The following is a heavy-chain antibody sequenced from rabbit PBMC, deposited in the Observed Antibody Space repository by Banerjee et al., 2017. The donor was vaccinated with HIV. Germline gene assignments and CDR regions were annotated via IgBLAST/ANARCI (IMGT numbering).Heavy chain of an antibody. V-gene: IGHV1S45*01. J-gene: IGHJ4*01. Sequence: QEQLEESGGGLVKPGASLTLTCTASGIDFSGYYYMCWVRQAPGKGLEYIGWISSISISYYASWAKGRFTISKPSSTTVTLQMTSLTAADTATYFCARGGTYGDLWGPGTLVTVS. CDR3: ARGGTYGDL. D-gene: IGHD3-1*01. CDR1: GIDFSGYYY. CDR2: ISSISIS.